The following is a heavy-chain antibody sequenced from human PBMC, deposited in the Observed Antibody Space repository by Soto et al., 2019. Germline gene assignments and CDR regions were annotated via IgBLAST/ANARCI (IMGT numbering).Heavy chain of an antibody. CDR3: AREPLVAFDI. D-gene: IGHD2-15*01. V-gene: IGHV1-3*01. Sequence: QVQLXXXXAEVKKPGASVKVSCKASGYXXVSYALHWVRQAPGQSLEWMGWINAGDGVTKYAPKFQGRVIITRDTSARTAYMELTSLRSEDTAVYYCAREPLVAFDIWGQGTLVTVSS. CDR1: GYXXVSYA. J-gene: IGHJ4*02. CDR2: INAGDGVT.